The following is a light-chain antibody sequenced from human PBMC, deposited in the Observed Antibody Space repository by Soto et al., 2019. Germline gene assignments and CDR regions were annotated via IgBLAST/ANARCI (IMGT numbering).Light chain of an antibody. Sequence: QSVLTQPPSVSGSPGQSVAISCTGTSSDVGSYNRVSWYQQPPGTAPKLMIYEVSNRPSGVPDRFSGSKSGNTASLTISGLQAEDEAYYHCSSYTSSSTYVFGTGTKVTVL. CDR3: SSYTSSSTYV. J-gene: IGLJ1*01. V-gene: IGLV2-18*02. CDR1: SSDVGSYNR. CDR2: EVS.